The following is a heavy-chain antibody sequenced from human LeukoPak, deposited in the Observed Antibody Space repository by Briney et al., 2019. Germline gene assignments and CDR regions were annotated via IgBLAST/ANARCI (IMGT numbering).Heavy chain of an antibody. J-gene: IGHJ3*02. D-gene: IGHD3-10*01. Sequence: SETLSLTCTVSGGSISSYYWSWIRQPPGKGLEWIGYIYYSGSTYYNPSLKSRVTISVDTSKNQFSLKLSSVTAADTAVYYCARDSTRITMVRGVIRSLAFDIWGQGTMVTVSS. CDR3: ARDSTRITMVRGVIRSLAFDI. CDR2: IYYSGST. V-gene: IGHV4-59*12. CDR1: GGSISSYY.